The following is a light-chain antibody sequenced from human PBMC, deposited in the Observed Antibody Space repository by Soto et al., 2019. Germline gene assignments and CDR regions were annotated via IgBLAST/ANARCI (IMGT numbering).Light chain of an antibody. CDR3: SSYTSSRTLV. CDR2: EVS. CDR1: SSDVGSYNR. Sequence: QSALTQPPSVSGSPGQSVTISCTGTSSDVGSYNRVSWYQQPPGTAPKLMIYEVSNRPSGVPDRFSGSKSGNTASLTISGLQDEDEADYYCSSYTSSRTLVFGGGTKLTVL. V-gene: IGLV2-18*02. J-gene: IGLJ2*01.